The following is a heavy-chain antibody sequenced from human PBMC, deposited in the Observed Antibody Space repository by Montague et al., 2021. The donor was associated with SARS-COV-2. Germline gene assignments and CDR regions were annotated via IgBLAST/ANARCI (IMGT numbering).Heavy chain of an antibody. CDR1: GGSIGTSCYY. CDR2: MYYGGST. CDR3: ARGLDGYNWGY. V-gene: IGHV4-39*01. D-gene: IGHD5-24*01. J-gene: IGHJ4*02. Sequence: SETLSLTCTVSGGSIGTSCYYWGWIRQPPGKGLEWIVCMYYGGSTHYNPSLKSRVTVSVGTSDNQFFLKLSSVTAADTAVYYCARGLDGYNWGYWGQGTLVTVSS.